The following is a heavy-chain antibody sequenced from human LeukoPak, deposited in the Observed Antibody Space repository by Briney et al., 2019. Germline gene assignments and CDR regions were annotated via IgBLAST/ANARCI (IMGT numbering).Heavy chain of an antibody. CDR1: SGSISSYY. Sequence: SETLSLTCTVSSGSISSYYWSWIRQPPGKGLEWIGYIYYSGSTHYNPSLKSRVTISVDTSKNQFSLKLSSVTAADTAVYYCARSGGVLWFGETYNWFDPWGQGTLVTVSS. V-gene: IGHV4-59*01. CDR2: IYYSGST. D-gene: IGHD3-10*01. J-gene: IGHJ5*02. CDR3: ARSGGVLWFGETYNWFDP.